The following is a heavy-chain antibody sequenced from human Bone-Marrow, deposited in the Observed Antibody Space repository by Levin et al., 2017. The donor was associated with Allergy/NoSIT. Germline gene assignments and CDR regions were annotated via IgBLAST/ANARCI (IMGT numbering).Heavy chain of an antibody. CDR2: IYSGGKT. J-gene: IGHJ4*02. D-gene: IGHD6-25*01. CDR1: GFTVSNNY. V-gene: IGHV3-53*01. CDR3: ATHPRAAY. Sequence: GESLKISCAASGFTVSNNYMTWVRQAPGKGLEGVSVIYSGGKTYYADSVKGRFTVSRDNSKNTLYLQMNSLRAEDTAVYYCATHPRAAYWGQGTLVTVSS.